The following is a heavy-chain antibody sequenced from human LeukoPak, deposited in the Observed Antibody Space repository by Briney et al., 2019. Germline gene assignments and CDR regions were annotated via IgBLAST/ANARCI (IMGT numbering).Heavy chain of an antibody. D-gene: IGHD4-17*01. J-gene: IGHJ4*02. CDR1: GGSISSSNW. CDR2: IYHSGST. V-gene: IGHV4-4*02. CDR3: ARGPSGGYGDYDSYFDY. Sequence: SGTLSLTCAVSGGSISSSNWWSWVRQPPGKGLEWIGEIYHSGSTNYNPSLKSRVTISVDKSKNQFSLKLSSVTAADTAVYYCARGPSGGYGDYDSYFDYWGQGTLVTVSS.